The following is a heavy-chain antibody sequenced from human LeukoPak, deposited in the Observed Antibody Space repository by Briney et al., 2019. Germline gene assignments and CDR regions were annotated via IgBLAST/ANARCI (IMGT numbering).Heavy chain of an antibody. CDR2: ISGSGGST. V-gene: IGHV3-23*01. D-gene: IGHD3-3*01. Sequence: GSLRLSCAASGFTFSSYAMSWVRQAPGKGLEWVSAISGSGGSTYYADSVKGRFTISRDNSKNTLYLQMNSLRAEDTAVYYCAKLRFLEWALGYWGQGTLVTVSS. CDR1: GFTFSSYA. CDR3: AKLRFLEWALGY. J-gene: IGHJ4*02.